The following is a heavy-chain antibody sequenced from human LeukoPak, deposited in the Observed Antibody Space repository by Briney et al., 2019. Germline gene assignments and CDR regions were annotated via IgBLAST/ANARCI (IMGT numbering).Heavy chain of an antibody. V-gene: IGHV1-58*02. CDR3: AADLYYDSSGQFLDI. J-gene: IGHJ3*02. CDR2: IVVGSGNT. D-gene: IGHD3-22*01. Sequence: TSVTFSCKASGFTFTSSAMQWVRQARGQRLEWIGWIVVGSGNTNYAQKFQERVTITRDMSTSTAYMELSSLRSEDTAVYYCAADLYYDSSGQFLDIWGQGTMVTVSS. CDR1: GFTFTSSA.